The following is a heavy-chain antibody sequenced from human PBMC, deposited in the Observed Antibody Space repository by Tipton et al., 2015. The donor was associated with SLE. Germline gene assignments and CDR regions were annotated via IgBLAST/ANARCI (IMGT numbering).Heavy chain of an antibody. Sequence: SLRLSCAAAGFPFRSYRMSWVRQAPGKGLMWVSRIDSDGTITNYADTVKGRFTISRDNAKDTLYLQMNSLRAEDTAVYYCARIHYYGSGSRDYWGQGTLVTVSS. CDR3: ARIHYYGSGSRDY. V-gene: IGHV3-74*01. J-gene: IGHJ4*02. CDR2: IDSDGTIT. CDR1: GFPFRSYR. D-gene: IGHD3-10*01.